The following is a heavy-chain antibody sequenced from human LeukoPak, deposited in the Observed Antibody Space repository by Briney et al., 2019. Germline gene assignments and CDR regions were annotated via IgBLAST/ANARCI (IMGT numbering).Heavy chain of an antibody. CDR3: ARGLKGYGSGSYYIGHSLDY. V-gene: IGHV3-48*01. CDR2: ISSSSSTI. CDR1: GFTFSSYS. D-gene: IGHD3-10*01. J-gene: IGHJ4*02. Sequence: GGSLRLSCAASGFTFSSYSMNWVRQAPGKGLEWVSYISSSSSTIYYADSVKGRFTISRDNGKNSPYLQMNSLRAEDTAVYYCARGLKGYGSGSYYIGHSLDYWGQGTLVTVSS.